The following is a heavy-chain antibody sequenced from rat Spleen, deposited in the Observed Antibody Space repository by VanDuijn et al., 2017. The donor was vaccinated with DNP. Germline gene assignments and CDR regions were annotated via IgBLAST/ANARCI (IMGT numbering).Heavy chain of an antibody. CDR2: ITYDGSRT. CDR1: GIIFSDCD. D-gene: IGHD1-11*01. V-gene: IGHV5S10*01. Sequence: VQQSGGGLVEPGRSMKLSCVASGIIFSDCDMAWVRQAPRKGLEWVATITYDGSRTFYRDSVKGRFTISRENAKSTLYLQMDSLRPEDTATYYCATGVYGGYEDWFAYWGQGTLVTVSS. J-gene: IGHJ3*01. CDR3: ATGVYGGYEDWFAY.